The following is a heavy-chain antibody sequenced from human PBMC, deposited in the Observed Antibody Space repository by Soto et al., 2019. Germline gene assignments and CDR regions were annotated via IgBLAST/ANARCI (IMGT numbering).Heavy chain of an antibody. V-gene: IGHV1-69*01. CDR2: SIPIFGTA. Sequence: SVKVSCKASGGTFSNSVISWVRQAPGQGLEWMGGSIPIFGTANYAQKFQGRVTIIADESTSTAYMEMTSLRSEDTAVYYCARAPILVGVTPYENYFDSWGQGNLVTVSS. D-gene: IGHD3-3*01. CDR3: ARAPILVGVTPYENYFDS. J-gene: IGHJ4*02. CDR1: GGTFSNSV.